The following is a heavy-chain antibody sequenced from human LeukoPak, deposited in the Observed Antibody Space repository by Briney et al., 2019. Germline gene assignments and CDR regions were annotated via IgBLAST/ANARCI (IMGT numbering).Heavy chain of an antibody. Sequence: PGGSLRLSCAASGFTFSGFVISWVRQAPGKGPQWVADISGSGGSTYYADSVKGRFTISRDNSKNTLYLQMNSLRAEDTAVYYCASVYSSGWYFDYWGQGTLVTVSS. J-gene: IGHJ4*02. D-gene: IGHD6-19*01. CDR3: ASVYSSGWYFDY. CDR2: ISGSGGST. CDR1: GFTFSGFV. V-gene: IGHV3-23*01.